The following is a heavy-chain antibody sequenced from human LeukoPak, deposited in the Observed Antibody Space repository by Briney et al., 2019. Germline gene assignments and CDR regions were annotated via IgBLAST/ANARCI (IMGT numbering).Heavy chain of an antibody. J-gene: IGHJ4*02. D-gene: IGHD2-15*01. CDR1: GYSISSGYY. CDR3: ARQEGCSGGSCYYFDY. CDR2: IYYSGST. V-gene: IGHV4-38-2*02. Sequence: SETLSLTCTVSGYSISSGYYWGWIRQPPGKGLEWIGYIYYSGSTNYNPSLKSRVTISVDTSKNQFSLKLSSVTAADTAVYYCARQEGCSGGSCYYFDYWGQGTLVTVSS.